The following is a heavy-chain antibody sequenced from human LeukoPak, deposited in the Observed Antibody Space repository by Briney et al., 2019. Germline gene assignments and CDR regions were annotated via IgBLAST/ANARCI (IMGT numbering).Heavy chain of an antibody. V-gene: IGHV3-7*01. CDR3: ARAITIFGVVIDYFDY. J-gene: IGHJ4*02. CDR2: IKQVGSEK. D-gene: IGHD3-3*01. CDR1: GFTFTSYW. Sequence: PGGSLRLSCAASGFTFTSYWMSWVRQAPGKGLEWEANIKQVGSEKYYVDSVKGRFTISRDNAKNSLYLQMNSLRAEDTAVYYCARAITIFGVVIDYFDYWGQGTLVTVSS.